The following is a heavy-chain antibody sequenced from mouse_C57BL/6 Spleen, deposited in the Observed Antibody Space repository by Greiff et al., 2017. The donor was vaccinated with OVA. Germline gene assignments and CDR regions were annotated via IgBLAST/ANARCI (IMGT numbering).Heavy chain of an antibody. Sequence: VQLQQPGAELVKPGASVKLSCKASGYTFTSYWMHWVKQRPGRGLEWIGRIDPNSGGTKYNEKFKSKATLTVDKPSSTAYMQLSSLTSEDSAVYYCARGNWDGYYVDWYFDVWGTGTTVTVSS. CDR2: IDPNSGGT. CDR1: GYTFTSYW. V-gene: IGHV1-72*01. D-gene: IGHD2-3*01. J-gene: IGHJ1*03. CDR3: ARGNWDGYYVDWYFDV.